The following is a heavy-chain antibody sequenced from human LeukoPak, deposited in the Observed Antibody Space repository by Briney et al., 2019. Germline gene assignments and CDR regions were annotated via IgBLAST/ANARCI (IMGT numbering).Heavy chain of an antibody. J-gene: IGHJ4*02. V-gene: IGHV3-74*01. CDR3: VRDILLSDYGDN. D-gene: IGHD3-9*01. CDR2: INSDGSST. CDR1: GFTFSSYW. Sequence: GGSLRLSCAASGFTFSSYWMHWVRQAPGKGLVGVSRINSDGSSTNYVDSVKGRFTISRDNAKNTLYLQMNSLRAEDTAVYYCVRDILLSDYGDNWGQGTLVTVSS.